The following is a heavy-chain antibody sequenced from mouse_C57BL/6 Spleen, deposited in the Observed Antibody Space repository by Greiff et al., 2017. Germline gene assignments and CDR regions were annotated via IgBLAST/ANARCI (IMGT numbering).Heavy chain of an antibody. CDR1: GYTFTSYW. CDR2: IDPSDSYT. Sequence: QVQLKQSGAELVMPGASVKLSCKASGYTFTSYWMHWVKQRPGQGLEWIGEIDPSDSYTNSNQKFKGKSTLTVDKSSSTAYMQLSSLTSEDSAVYYCARGGDYGSSLAWFAYWGQGTLVTVSA. V-gene: IGHV1-69*01. J-gene: IGHJ3*01. D-gene: IGHD1-1*01. CDR3: ARGGDYGSSLAWFAY.